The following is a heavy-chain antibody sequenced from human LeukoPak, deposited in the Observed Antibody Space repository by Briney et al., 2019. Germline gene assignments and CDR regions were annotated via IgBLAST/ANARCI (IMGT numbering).Heavy chain of an antibody. CDR1: GFTVRSNY. V-gene: IGHV3-53*01. J-gene: IGHJ3*02. CDR3: ARGGVPGAYDI. D-gene: IGHD1-26*01. CDR2: IYSDGST. Sequence: GGSLRLSCAASGFTVRSNYMTWVRQAPGKGLEWVSVIYSDGSTYYADSVKGRFTISRDNAKNTLYLQMNSLTGEDTAVYYCARGGVPGAYDIWGQGTMVTVS.